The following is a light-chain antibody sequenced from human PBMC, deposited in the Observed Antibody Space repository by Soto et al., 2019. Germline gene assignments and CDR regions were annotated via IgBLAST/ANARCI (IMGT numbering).Light chain of an antibody. J-gene: IGKJ1*01. CDR2: AAS. CDR1: QGISNY. V-gene: IGKV1-27*01. CDR3: QKYNSAPRT. Sequence: DIQMTQSPSSLSQSVGDRATITCRASQGISNYLAWYQQKPGKVPKLLIYAASTLQSGVPSRFSGSGSGTDFTLTISSLQPEDVAAYYCQKYNSAPRTFGQGTKVEIK.